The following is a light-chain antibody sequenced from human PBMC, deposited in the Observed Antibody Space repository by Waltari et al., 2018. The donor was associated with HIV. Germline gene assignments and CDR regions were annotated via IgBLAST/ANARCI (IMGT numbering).Light chain of an antibody. Sequence: EILMTQPPATLSVPPGERVTLSCRASQSVSSDLAWYRQKPGQAPRLLIYNASTRATGLPARFSGSGSGTEFTLTISSLQSEDFAFYYCQQYNNWPPWTFGQGTKVEIK. CDR3: QQYNNWPPWT. CDR2: NAS. V-gene: IGKV3-15*01. CDR1: QSVSSD. J-gene: IGKJ1*01.